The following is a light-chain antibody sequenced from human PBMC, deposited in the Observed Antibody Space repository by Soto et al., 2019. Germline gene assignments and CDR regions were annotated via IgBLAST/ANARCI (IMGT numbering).Light chain of an antibody. J-gene: IGLJ1*01. CDR2: EVS. Sequence: QSALTQPASVSGSPGQSITFSCTGTSSDVGRYNLVSWYQQHPGKAPKLMIYEVSKRPSGVSNRFSGSKSGNTASLTISGLQAEDEADYYCCSYAGTSTYVFGAGTKVTVL. V-gene: IGLV2-23*02. CDR3: CSYAGTSTYV. CDR1: SSDVGRYNL.